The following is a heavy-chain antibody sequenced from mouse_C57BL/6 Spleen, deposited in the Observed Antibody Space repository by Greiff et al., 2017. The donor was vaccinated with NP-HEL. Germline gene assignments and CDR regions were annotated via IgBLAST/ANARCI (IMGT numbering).Heavy chain of an antibody. CDR2: ISGGGGNT. D-gene: IGHD1-1*01. V-gene: IGHV5-9*01. J-gene: IGHJ2*01. CDR1: GFTFSSYT. Sequence: EVKLVESGGGLVKPGGSLKLSCAASGFTFSSYTMSWVRQTPEKRLEWVATISGGGGNTYYPDSVKGRFTISRDNAKNTLYLQMSSLRSEDTALYYCARTHNYYGSSCFDYWGQGTTLTVSS. CDR3: ARTHNYYGSSCFDY.